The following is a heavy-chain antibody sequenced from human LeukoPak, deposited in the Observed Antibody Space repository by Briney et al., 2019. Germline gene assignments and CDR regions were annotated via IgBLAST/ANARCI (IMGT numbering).Heavy chain of an antibody. CDR1: GGSISSGSYY. J-gene: IGHJ3*02. V-gene: IGHV4-61*02. CDR2: INASEST. Sequence: SETLSLTCTVSGGSISSGSYYWSWIRQPAGGGLEWIGRINASESTHYNPSLESRATQIQDQSKTQQFLKLSSVTAADTVVYCGARRQPGDAFDIWGQGTMVTVSS. CDR3: ARRQPGDAFDI. D-gene: IGHD3-10*01.